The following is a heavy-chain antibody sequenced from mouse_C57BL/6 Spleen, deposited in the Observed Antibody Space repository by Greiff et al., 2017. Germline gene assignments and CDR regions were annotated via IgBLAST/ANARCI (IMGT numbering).Heavy chain of an antibody. CDR3: AREGGDYNYVDY. Sequence: EVQLQQSGPVLVKPGASVKMSCKASGYTFTDYYMNWVKQSHGKSLEWIGVINPYNGGTSYNQKFKGKATVTVDKSSSTAYMELNSLTSEDSAVYYCAREGGDYNYVDYWGQGTTLTVSS. CDR1: GYTFTDYY. CDR2: INPYNGGT. D-gene: IGHD2-4*01. J-gene: IGHJ2*01. V-gene: IGHV1-19*01.